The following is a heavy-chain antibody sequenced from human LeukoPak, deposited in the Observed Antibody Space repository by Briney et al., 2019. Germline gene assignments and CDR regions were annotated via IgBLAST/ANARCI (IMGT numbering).Heavy chain of an antibody. J-gene: IGHJ4*02. CDR1: GFIFSTYG. Sequence: PGGSLRLSCAASGFIFSTYGMHWVRQAPGKGLEWVANIRQDGSEKYHVDSVKGRFTISRDNAKNSVYLQMNSLRAEDTAVYYCARISCSRSSCYGVYDYWGQGTLVTVSS. D-gene: IGHD2-15*01. CDR3: ARISCSRSSCYGVYDY. V-gene: IGHV3-7*01. CDR2: IRQDGSEK.